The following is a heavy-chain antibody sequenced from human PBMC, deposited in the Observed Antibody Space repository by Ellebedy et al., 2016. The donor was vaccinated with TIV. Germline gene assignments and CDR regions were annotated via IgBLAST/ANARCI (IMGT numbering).Heavy chain of an antibody. V-gene: IGHV4-39*07. CDR2: IYYSGST. CDR3: ARDLVDGSGIDY. D-gene: IGHD3-10*01. Sequence: MPGGSLRLSCTVSGGSISSSSYYWGWIRQSPGKGLEWIGSIYYSGSTYYNPSLKSRVTISVDTSKNQFSLKLSSVTAADTAVYYCARDLVDGSGIDYWGQGTLVIVSS. CDR1: GGSISSSSYY. J-gene: IGHJ4*02.